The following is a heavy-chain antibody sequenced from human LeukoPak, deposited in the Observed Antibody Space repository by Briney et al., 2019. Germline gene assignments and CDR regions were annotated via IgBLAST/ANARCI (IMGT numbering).Heavy chain of an antibody. Sequence: PGGSLRLSCAASGFTFSSYGMHWVRQAPGKGLEWVAFIRYDGSNKYYADSVKGRFTISRDNSKNTLYLQMNSLRAEDTAVYYCAKDLLAYCGGDCYGVLDYWGQGTLVTVSS. CDR3: AKDLLAYCGGDCYGVLDY. V-gene: IGHV3-30*02. CDR2: IRYDGSNK. CDR1: GFTFSSYG. D-gene: IGHD2-21*01. J-gene: IGHJ4*02.